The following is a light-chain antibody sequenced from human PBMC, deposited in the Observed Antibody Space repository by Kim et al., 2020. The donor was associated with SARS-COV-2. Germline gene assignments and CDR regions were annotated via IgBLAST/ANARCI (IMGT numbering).Light chain of an antibody. CDR2: DVS. V-gene: IGLV2-14*03. Sequence: PGQSITISCTGTSSDGGGYNYVSWYQQHPGKAPKLMIYDVSNRPSGVSNRFSGSKSGNTASLTISGLQAEDEADYYCSSYTSSSPLFGGGTQLTVL. CDR3: SSYTSSSPL. J-gene: IGLJ2*01. CDR1: SSDGGGYNY.